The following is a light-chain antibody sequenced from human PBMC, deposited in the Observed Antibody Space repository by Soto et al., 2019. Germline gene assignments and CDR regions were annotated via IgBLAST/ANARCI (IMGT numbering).Light chain of an antibody. CDR3: QSYDSSLSGSNV. J-gene: IGLJ1*01. CDR1: SSNIGAGYD. Sequence: VLTQPPSVSGAPGQRVTISCTGSSSNIGAGYDVHWYQQLPGTAPKLLIYGNSNRPSGVPDRFSGSKSGTSASLAITGLQAEDEADYYCQSYDSSLSGSNVFGTGTKLTVL. CDR2: GNS. V-gene: IGLV1-40*01.